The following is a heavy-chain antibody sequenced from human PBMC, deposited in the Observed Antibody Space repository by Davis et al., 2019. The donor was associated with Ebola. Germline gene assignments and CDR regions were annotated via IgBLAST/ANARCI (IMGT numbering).Heavy chain of an antibody. CDR2: ITTNGWST. V-gene: IGHV3-48*01. D-gene: IGHD2-2*01. CDR3: ARETPISSRSDW. Sequence: PAGSLRLSCTASGFSFSNYNMNWVRQAPGKGLEWVSSITTNGWSTYYADSVKGRFIISRDNAKNSLFLQMHSLRGDDTAVYFCARETPISSRSDWWGQGTLVTVSS. J-gene: IGHJ4*02. CDR1: GFSFSNYN.